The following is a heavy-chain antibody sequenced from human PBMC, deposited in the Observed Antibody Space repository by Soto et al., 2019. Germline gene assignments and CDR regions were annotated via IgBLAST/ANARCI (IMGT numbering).Heavy chain of an antibody. CDR2: INPNSGGT. Sequence: ASVKVSCKASGYTFTGYYMHWVRQAPGQGLEWVGWINPNSGGTNYAQKFQGRVTMTGDTSISTAYMELSRLRSDDTAVYYCARAGRGVVTPSHYWGQGTLVTVSS. J-gene: IGHJ4*02. V-gene: IGHV1-2*02. CDR1: GYTFTGYY. D-gene: IGHD3-3*01. CDR3: ARAGRGVVTPSHY.